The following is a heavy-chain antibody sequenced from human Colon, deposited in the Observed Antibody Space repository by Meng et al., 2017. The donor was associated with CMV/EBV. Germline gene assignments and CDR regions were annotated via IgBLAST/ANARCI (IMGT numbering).Heavy chain of an antibody. D-gene: IGHD1-26*01. CDR3: AATYSGSYSDSFDY. J-gene: IGHJ4*02. Sequence: GESLKISCATSGFTISSSYMAWIRQTPGKGLEWVSVIYSGGSTYYADSVKGRFTISRDNSKNTLYLQMNSLRAEDTAVYYCAATYSGSYSDSFDYWGQGTLVTVSS. V-gene: IGHV3-66*02. CDR2: IYSGGST. CDR1: GFTISSSY.